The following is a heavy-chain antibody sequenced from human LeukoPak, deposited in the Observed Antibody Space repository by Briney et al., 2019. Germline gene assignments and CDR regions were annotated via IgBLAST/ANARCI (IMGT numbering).Heavy chain of an antibody. CDR3: ARDANEHIVVVTARYNWFDP. CDR2: INWNGGST. Sequence: PGRSLRLSSASSGFTVSTNCMTWFRQAPGKGLEWFSGINWNGGSTGYADSVKGRFTISRDNAKNSLYLQMNSLRAEDTALYYCARDANEHIVVVTARYNWFDPWGQGTLVTVSS. J-gene: IGHJ5*02. D-gene: IGHD2-21*02. CDR1: GFTVSTNC. V-gene: IGHV3-20*03.